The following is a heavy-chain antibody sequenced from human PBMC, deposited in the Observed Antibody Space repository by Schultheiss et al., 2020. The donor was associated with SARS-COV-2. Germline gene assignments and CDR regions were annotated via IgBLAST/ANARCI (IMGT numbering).Heavy chain of an antibody. CDR3: AREGPRFGDFWSGYYTP. Sequence: SETLSLTCTVSGGSISSYYWSWIRQPAGKGLEWIGYIYYSGSTNYNPSLKSRVTISVDTSKNQFSLKLSSVTAADTAVYYCAREGPRFGDFWSGYYTPWGQGTLVTVSS. CDR1: GGSISSYY. CDR2: IYYSGST. V-gene: IGHV4-59*01. D-gene: IGHD3-3*01. J-gene: IGHJ5*02.